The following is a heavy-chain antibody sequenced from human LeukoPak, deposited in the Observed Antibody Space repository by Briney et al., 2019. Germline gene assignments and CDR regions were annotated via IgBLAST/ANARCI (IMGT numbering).Heavy chain of an antibody. CDR2: IRYDGSNK. Sequence: GGSLRLSCAASGFTFSSYGMHWVRQAPGKGLEWVAFIRYDGSNKYYADSVKGRFTISRDNSKNTLYLQMNSLRAEDTAVYYCANDSPGYCSSTSCLYPGDIWGQGTMVTVSS. CDR3: ANDSPGYCSSTSCLYPGDI. D-gene: IGHD2-2*01. J-gene: IGHJ3*02. CDR1: GFTFSSYG. V-gene: IGHV3-30*02.